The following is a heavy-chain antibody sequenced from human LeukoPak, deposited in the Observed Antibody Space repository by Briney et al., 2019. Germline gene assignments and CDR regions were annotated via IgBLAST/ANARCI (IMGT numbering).Heavy chain of an antibody. V-gene: IGHV1-2*02. D-gene: IGHD4-17*01. CDR1: GYTFTGYY. J-gene: IGHJ4*02. CDR2: INPNSGGT. Sequence: ASVKVSCKASGYTFTGYYMHWVRQAPGQGLEWMGWINPNSGGTNYAQKFQGRVTMTRDTSISTAYMELSRLRSDDTAVYYCARELATTGDPHDYWGQGTLVTVSS. CDR3: ARELATTGDPHDY.